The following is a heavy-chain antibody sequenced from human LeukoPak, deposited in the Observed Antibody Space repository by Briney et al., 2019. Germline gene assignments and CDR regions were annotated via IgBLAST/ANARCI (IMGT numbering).Heavy chain of an antibody. V-gene: IGHV1-18*01. CDR3: ARSGRGTYYYFDL. J-gene: IGHJ4*02. CDR2: ISGYNGNT. CDR1: SYSFTRYG. D-gene: IGHD5-12*01. Sequence: ASVKVSCKASSYSFTRYGISWVRQAPGQGLEWMGWISGYNGNTNYAQKFLGRVSMTADTSTSTAYTELRSLTSDDTAVYYCARSGRGTYYYFDLWGLGTLVTVSS.